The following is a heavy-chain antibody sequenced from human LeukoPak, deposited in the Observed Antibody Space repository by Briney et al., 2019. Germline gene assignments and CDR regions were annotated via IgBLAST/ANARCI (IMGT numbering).Heavy chain of an antibody. D-gene: IGHD2-21*01. CDR2: ISGGGDAT. CDR1: GFSFNNYA. V-gene: IGHV3-23*01. CDR3: AKSDCGTIGCKLLNY. Sequence: GGSLRLPCAASGFSFNNYAMSWVRQAPGKGLEWVSAISGGGDATKYADSVKGRFTIPRDNSKNTLSLQMNSLRAEDTALYYCAKSDCGTIGCKLLNYWGQGTLVTVSS. J-gene: IGHJ4*02.